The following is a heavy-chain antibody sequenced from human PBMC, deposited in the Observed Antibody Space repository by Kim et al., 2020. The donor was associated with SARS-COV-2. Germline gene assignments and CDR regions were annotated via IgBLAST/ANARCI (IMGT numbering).Heavy chain of an antibody. J-gene: IGHJ3*02. V-gene: IGHV4-31*02. D-gene: IGHD3-10*01. Sequence: SYHPSLTSRVTISLDTPKNPFSLKLTSVTAADTAVYYCARGGSSRPFFDIWGQGTMVTVS. CDR3: ARGGSSRPFFDI.